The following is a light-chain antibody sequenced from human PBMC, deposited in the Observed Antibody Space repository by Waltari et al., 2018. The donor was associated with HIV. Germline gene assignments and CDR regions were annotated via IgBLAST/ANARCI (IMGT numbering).Light chain of an antibody. Sequence: DIQMTQSPSSLSTPIGDRVNITCQAGQDIRNFLNWYQQKPGKAPELLIHDAANLETGGASGVRGSGSGRQFTLTSRRVQPDDIATWFCQHYGGVPITFGPSTKLQVK. J-gene: IGKJ3*01. V-gene: IGKV1-33*01. CDR2: DAA. CDR1: QDIRNF. CDR3: QHYGGVPIT.